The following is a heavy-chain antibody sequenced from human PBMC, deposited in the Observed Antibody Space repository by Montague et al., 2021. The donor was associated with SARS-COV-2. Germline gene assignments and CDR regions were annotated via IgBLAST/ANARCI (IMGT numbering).Heavy chain of an antibody. CDR1: LHCGCRGTQA. D-gene: IGHD3-22*01. CDR3: ARGVTMIVVVMRYNWFDP. V-gene: IGHV4-39*01. CDR2: TYYGGNT. Sequence: SETLSLTCTVDLHCGCRGTQAQIGSAHVRSPVTVSTRITYYGGNTYYNPSLKSRVTIPVDTSKNQFSLKLSSVTAADTAVYYCARGVTMIVVVMRYNWFDPWGQGTLVTVSS. J-gene: IGHJ5*02.